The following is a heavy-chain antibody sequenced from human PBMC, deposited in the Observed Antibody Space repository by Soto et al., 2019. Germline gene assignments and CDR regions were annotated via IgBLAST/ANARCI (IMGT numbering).Heavy chain of an antibody. CDR2: INHSGST. J-gene: IGHJ6*02. CDR3: ARGPKGEVGGTWYYYAMDV. CDR1: GRSFSGYY. V-gene: IGHV4-34*01. D-gene: IGHD1-26*01. Sequence: PSETLSLTCAVYGRSFSGYYWSWIRQPPGKGLEWIGEINHSGSTNYNPSLKSRVTISVDTSKNQFSLKLNSVTAADTAVYYCARGPKGEVGGTWYYYAMDVWGQGTTVTVSS.